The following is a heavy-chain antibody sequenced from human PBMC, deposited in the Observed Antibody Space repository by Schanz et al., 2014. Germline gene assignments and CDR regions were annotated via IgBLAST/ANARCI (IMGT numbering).Heavy chain of an antibody. Sequence: EVQLLESGGGLIQPGGSLRLSCAASGFTFSTHAMSWVRQAPGKGLEWVSAISGSGGSTYYADSVKGRFTISRDNSKNTVHLQMNSLRAEDTAVYYCARGGFGEVSYFDYWGQGTLVTVSS. CDR1: GFTFSTHA. V-gene: IGHV3-23*01. J-gene: IGHJ4*02. CDR2: ISGSGGST. D-gene: IGHD3-10*01. CDR3: ARGGFGEVSYFDY.